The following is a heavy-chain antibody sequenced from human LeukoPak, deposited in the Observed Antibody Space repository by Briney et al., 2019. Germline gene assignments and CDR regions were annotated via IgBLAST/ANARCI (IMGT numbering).Heavy chain of an antibody. V-gene: IGHV1-58*02. J-gene: IGHJ2*01. CDR3: AADCRDGYNCGYWYFDL. Sequence: SVKVSCKASGFTFTSSAMQWVRQARGQRLEWIGWIAVGSGNTNYAQKFQERVTITRDMSTSTAYMELSSLRSEDTAVYYCAADCRDGYNCGYWYFDLWGRGTLVTVSS. CDR1: GFTFTSSA. CDR2: IAVGSGNT. D-gene: IGHD5-12*01.